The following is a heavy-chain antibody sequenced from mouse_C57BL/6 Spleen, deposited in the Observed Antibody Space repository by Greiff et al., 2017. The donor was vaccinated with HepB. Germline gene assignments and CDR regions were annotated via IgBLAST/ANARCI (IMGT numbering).Heavy chain of an antibody. V-gene: IGHV5-12*01. CDR3: ARHEFAY. Sequence: EVQRVESGGGLVQPGGSLKLSCAASGFTFSDYYMYWVRQTPEKRLEWVAYISNGGGSTYYPDTVKGRFTISRDNAKNTLYLQMSRLKSEDTAMYYCARHEFAYWGQGTLVTVSA. CDR2: ISNGGGST. CDR1: GFTFSDYY. J-gene: IGHJ3*01.